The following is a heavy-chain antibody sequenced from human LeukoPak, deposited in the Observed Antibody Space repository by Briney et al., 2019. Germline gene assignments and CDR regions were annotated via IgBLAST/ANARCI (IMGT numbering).Heavy chain of an antibody. V-gene: IGHV4-39*01. CDR3: ARLPQFDP. CDR1: GGSISSSSYY. Sequence: SETLSLTCTVSGGSISSSSYYWGWIRQPPVKGLEWIGSIYYSGSTYYNPSLKSRVTISVDTSKNQFSLKLSSVTAADTAVYYCARLPQFDPWGQGTLVTVSS. CDR2: IYYSGST. J-gene: IGHJ5*02.